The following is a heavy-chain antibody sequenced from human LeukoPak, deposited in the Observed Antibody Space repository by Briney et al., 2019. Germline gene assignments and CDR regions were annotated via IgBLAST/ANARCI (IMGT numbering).Heavy chain of an antibody. V-gene: IGHV4-59*01. CDR2: IYYSGNT. J-gene: IGHJ4*02. CDR3: TRDYTSRWCYFDH. CDR1: GGSISNYY. Sequence: KPSETLSLTCTVSGGSISNYYWGWVRQPPGKGLEWIGYIYYSGNTNYNPSLKSRVTISLNTSKNQFSLKLTSVTAADTAVYYCTRDYTSRWCYFDHWGQGTLVTVS. D-gene: IGHD6-19*01.